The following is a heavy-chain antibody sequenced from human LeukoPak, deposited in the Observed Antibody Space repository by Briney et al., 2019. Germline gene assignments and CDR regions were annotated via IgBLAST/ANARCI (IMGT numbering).Heavy chain of an antibody. J-gene: IGHJ4*02. V-gene: IGHV3-21*01. CDR1: GFTFSSYS. D-gene: IGHD3-22*01. CDR2: ISSSSSYI. Sequence: GGSLRLSCAASGFTFSSYSMNWVRQAPGKGLEWVSSISSSSSYIYYADSVKGRFTIFRDNSKNTLYLQMNSLRAEDTAVYYCAKEKKYYYDGSGYPGYDYWGQGTLVTVSS. CDR3: AKEKKYYYDGSGYPGYDY.